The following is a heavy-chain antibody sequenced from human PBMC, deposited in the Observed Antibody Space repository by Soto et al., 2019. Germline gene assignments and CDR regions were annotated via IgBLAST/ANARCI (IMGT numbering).Heavy chain of an antibody. CDR2: IWYDGSNK. Sequence: QVQLVESGGGVVQPGRSLRLSCAASGFTFSSYGMHWVRQAPGKGLEWVAVIWYDGSNKYYADSVKGRFTISRDNSKNTLYLQMSSLRAEDTAVYYCARDRHCSSTSCSGGMDVWGQGTTVTVSS. J-gene: IGHJ6*02. CDR1: GFTFSSYG. D-gene: IGHD2-2*01. CDR3: ARDRHCSSTSCSGGMDV. V-gene: IGHV3-33*01.